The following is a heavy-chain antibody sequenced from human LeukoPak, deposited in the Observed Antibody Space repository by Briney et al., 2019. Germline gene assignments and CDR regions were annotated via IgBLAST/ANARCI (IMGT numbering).Heavy chain of an antibody. D-gene: IGHD2-2*01. CDR2: IYTSGST. CDR1: GGSISSYY. V-gene: IGHV4-4*07. J-gene: IGHJ5*02. Sequence: SETLSLTCTVSGGSISSYYWSWIRQPAGKGLEWIGRIYTSGSTNYNPSLKSRVTMSVDTSKNQFSLKLSSVTAAGTAVYYCARDFVVPAAGWFDPWGQGTLVTVSS. CDR3: ARDFVVPAAGWFDP.